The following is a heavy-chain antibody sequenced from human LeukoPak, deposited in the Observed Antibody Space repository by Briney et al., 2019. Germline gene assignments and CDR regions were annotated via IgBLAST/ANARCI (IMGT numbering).Heavy chain of an antibody. CDR3: ARDRYSYGFALDC. CDR1: GFTVSDEY. V-gene: IGHV3-66*01. J-gene: IGHJ4*02. Sequence: GGSLRLSRSASGFTVSDEYMTWVRPAAGKGLEWVSVFHSGGSTYYADSVEGRFTISRDSSKNTLSLQMNSLRAEDSAVYYCARDRYSYGFALDCWGQETLVTASS. CDR2: FHSGGST. D-gene: IGHD5-18*01.